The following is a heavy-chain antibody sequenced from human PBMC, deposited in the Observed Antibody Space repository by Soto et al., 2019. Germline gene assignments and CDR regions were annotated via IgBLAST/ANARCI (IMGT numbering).Heavy chain of an antibody. J-gene: IGHJ6*02. Sequence: EVQLVESGGGLVQPGGSLRLSCAASGFTFRTYWLSWVRQVPGKGLEWVANINLDGSEKNYVDSVKGRFTISRDNARNSLYLQMSSLRAEDTVLYYCARDGITSWYSYDYHGMDVWGQGTTVTVSS. V-gene: IGHV3-7*05. CDR1: GFTFRTYW. D-gene: IGHD5-18*01. CDR2: INLDGSEK. CDR3: ARDGITSWYSYDYHGMDV.